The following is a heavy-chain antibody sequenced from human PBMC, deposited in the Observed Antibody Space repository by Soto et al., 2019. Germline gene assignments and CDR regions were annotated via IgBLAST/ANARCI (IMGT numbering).Heavy chain of an antibody. CDR3: ARKYNWNDPSAFDI. J-gene: IGHJ3*02. D-gene: IGHD1-20*01. CDR2: IIPIFGTT. V-gene: IGHV1-69*12. CDR1: GGTFSSYA. Sequence: QVQLVQSGAEVKKPGSSVKVSCKASGGTFSSYAIRWVRQAPGQGLEWMGGIIPIFGTTNYAQKFQGRVTITADESTSTAYMELSSLRSEDTAVYYCARKYNWNDPSAFDIWGQGTMVTVSS.